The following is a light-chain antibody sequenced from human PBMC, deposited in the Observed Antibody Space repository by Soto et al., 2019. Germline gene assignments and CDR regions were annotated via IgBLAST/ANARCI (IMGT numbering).Light chain of an antibody. J-gene: IGKJ2*01. CDR2: AAS. CDR1: QSISNY. Sequence: DIQMTQSPSTLSASVGDRVTVTCRASQSISNYLNWYQQKPGKAPKLLIYAASSLASGVPSRFSGSGSGTGFTLTISSLQPEDFATYCCQQSYVCPHTFGQGTKLQSK. CDR3: QQSYVCPHT. V-gene: IGKV1-39*01.